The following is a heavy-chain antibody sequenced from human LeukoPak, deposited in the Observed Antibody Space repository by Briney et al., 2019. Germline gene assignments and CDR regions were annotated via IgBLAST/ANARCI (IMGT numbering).Heavy chain of an antibody. CDR1: GFTFSSCG. CDR2: INQDGSEK. CDR3: AGDSSGYYWAF. D-gene: IGHD3-22*01. Sequence: GGSLRLYCAASGFTFSSCGMHWVRQAPGKGLEWVANINQDGSEKYYVDSVKGRFTISRDNAKNSLYLSMNSLRAEDTAVYYCAGDSSGYYWAFWGQGTLVTVSS. V-gene: IGHV3-7*01. J-gene: IGHJ4*02.